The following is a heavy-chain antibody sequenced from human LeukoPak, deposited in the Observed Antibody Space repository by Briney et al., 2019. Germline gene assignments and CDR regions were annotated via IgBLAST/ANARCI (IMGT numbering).Heavy chain of an antibody. V-gene: IGHV3-23*01. CDR2: ISGSGGST. CDR3: AKGRYFDWSYCYFDY. J-gene: IGHJ4*02. Sequence: PGGSLRLSCAASGFTLSSYAMSWVRQGPGKGLEWVSAISGSGGSTYNADSVKGRFTISRDNSKNTLHLQMNSLRAEDTAVYYCAKGRYFDWSYCYFDYWGQGTLVTVSS. D-gene: IGHD3-9*01. CDR1: GFTLSSYA.